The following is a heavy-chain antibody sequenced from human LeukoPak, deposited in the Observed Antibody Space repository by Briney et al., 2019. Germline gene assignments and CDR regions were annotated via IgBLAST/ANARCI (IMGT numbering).Heavy chain of an antibody. CDR1: GFTFSDYY. V-gene: IGHV3-11*01. J-gene: IGHJ4*02. CDR3: ARDLTNYDILTGYCGY. D-gene: IGHD3-9*01. Sequence: GGSLRLSCAASGFTFSDYYMSWIRQAPGKGLEWVSYISSSGSTIYYADSVKGRFTISRDNAKNSLYLQMNSLRAEDTAVYYCARDLTNYDILTGYCGYWGQGTLVTVSS. CDR2: ISSSGSTI.